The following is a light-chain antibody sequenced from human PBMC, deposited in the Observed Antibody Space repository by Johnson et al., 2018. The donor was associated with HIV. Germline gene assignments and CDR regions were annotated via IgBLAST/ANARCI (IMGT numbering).Light chain of an antibody. V-gene: IGLV1-51*02. J-gene: IGLJ1*01. Sequence: QFVLTQPPSVSAAPGQRVNISCSGNISNIESYFVSWYQQLPGAAPTLLIYEDNKRPSGIPDRFSGSKSGATATLGITGLQTGDEADYYCGIWDSSLSALYVCGTGTKVTVL. CDR2: EDN. CDR1: ISNIESYF. CDR3: GIWDSSLSALYV.